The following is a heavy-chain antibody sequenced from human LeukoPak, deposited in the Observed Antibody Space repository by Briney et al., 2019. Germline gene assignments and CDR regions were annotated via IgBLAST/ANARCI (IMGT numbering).Heavy chain of an antibody. CDR3: ARDQYYYGSGSYHPFDY. Sequence: ASVKVSCKASGYTFTSYGISWVRQAPGQGLEWMGWISAYNGNTNYAQKLQGRVTMTTDTSTSTAYMELRSLRSDDTAVYYCARDQYYYGSGSYHPFDYWGQGTLVTVSS. D-gene: IGHD3-10*01. CDR2: ISAYNGNT. CDR1: GYTFTSYG. V-gene: IGHV1-18*01. J-gene: IGHJ4*02.